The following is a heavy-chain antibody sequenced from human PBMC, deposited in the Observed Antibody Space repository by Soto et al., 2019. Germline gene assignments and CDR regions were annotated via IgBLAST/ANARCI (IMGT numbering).Heavy chain of an antibody. Sequence: TLALTCAVSGGSMSSSNWGSWVRQPPGKGLEGIGEIYHSGSTNYNPSLKSRVTISVDKSKNQFSLKLSSVTAADTAVYYCARTEYYYDSSGLLDYWGQGTLVSVSS. CDR1: GGSMSSSNW. V-gene: IGHV4-4*02. D-gene: IGHD3-22*01. J-gene: IGHJ4*02. CDR3: ARTEYYYDSSGLLDY. CDR2: IYHSGST.